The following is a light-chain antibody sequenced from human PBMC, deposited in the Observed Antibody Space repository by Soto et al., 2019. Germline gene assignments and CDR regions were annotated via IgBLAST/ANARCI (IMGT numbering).Light chain of an antibody. CDR1: QTVRNNY. Sequence: ELVLTQSPVTLSLPPGERTTLSCRASQTVRNNYLAWYQQKPGQAPTLLIYDASNRATGIPDRFSGGGSGTDFTLTISRLEPEDFAVYYCQQFASYPLTFGGGTKVDI. J-gene: IGKJ4*01. CDR2: DAS. CDR3: QQFASYPLT. V-gene: IGKV3-20*01.